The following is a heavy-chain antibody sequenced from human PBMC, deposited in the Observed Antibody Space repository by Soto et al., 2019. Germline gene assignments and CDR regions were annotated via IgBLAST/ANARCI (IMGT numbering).Heavy chain of an antibody. CDR2: IYYSGST. CDR3: ASAVRGSYYDY. Sequence: QVQLQESGPGLVKPSQTLSLTCTVSGGSISSGDYYWSWIRQPPGKGLEWIGYIYYSGSTYYNPSLKXRXTXSXXTSKNQFSLKLSSVTAAATAVYYCASAVRGSYYDYWGQGTLVTVSS. D-gene: IGHD1-26*01. CDR1: GGSISSGDYY. V-gene: IGHV4-30-4*01. J-gene: IGHJ4*02.